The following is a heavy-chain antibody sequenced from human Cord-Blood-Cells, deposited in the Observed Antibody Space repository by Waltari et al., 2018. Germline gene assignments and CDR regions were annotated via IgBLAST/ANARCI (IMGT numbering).Heavy chain of an antibody. CDR2: INHRGST. Sequence: QVQLQPWGAGLLKPSETLSLTCAVYGGSFSVYYWSWTRQPPGKGLEWLGEINHRGSTNGNSSRRSRVTISVDTAKNQVSLKLGVVTAADTAVYYGARGGGYYYDSSGYYYYYGMDVWGQGTTVTVSS. D-gene: IGHD3-22*01. J-gene: IGHJ6*02. CDR1: GGSFSVYY. CDR3: ARGGGYYYDSSGYYYYYGMDV. V-gene: IGHV4-34*01.